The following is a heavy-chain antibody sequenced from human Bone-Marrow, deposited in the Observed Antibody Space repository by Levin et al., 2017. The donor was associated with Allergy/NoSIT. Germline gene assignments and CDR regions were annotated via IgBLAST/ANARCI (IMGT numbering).Heavy chain of an antibody. V-gene: IGHV3-33*01. D-gene: IGHD3-10*01. J-gene: IGHJ4*02. CDR2: IWDDGSNE. Sequence: GGSLRLSCAASGFTFSGYGMHWVRQAPGKGLEWVAIIWDDGSNEYYADSVKGRFTISRDNSKNTLCLQMNSLRAEDTAVYYCARDFGSGNYYLKYFDYWGQGTLVTVSS. CDR1: GFTFSGYG. CDR3: ARDFGSGNYYLKYFDY.